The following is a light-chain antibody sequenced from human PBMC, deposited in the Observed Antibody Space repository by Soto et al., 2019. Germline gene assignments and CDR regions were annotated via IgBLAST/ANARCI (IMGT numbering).Light chain of an antibody. V-gene: IGKV3-20*01. CDR3: QQYCSSPLR. J-gene: IGKJ2*03. CDR1: QSVSSSY. Sequence: EIVLTQSPGTLSLSPGERATLSCRASQSVSSSYLAWYQQKPGQAPRLLIYGASSRATGIPDRFSGSGSGTDFTLTISRLEPEDFAVYYCQQYCSSPLRFGQGTKLEIK. CDR2: GAS.